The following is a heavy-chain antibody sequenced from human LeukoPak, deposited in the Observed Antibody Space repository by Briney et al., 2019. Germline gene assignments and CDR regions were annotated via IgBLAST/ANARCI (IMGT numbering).Heavy chain of an antibody. CDR2: IYYSGST. CDR1: GGSISSNSYY. D-gene: IGHD1-26*01. V-gene: IGHV4-39*01. J-gene: IGHJ4*02. CDR3: ARRGSYDPLFDY. Sequence: SETLSLTCTVSGGSISSNSYYWGWIRQPPGKGLEWIGSIYYSGSTYYNPSLKSRVTISVDTSKNQFSLKLSSVTAADTAVYYCARRGSYDPLFDYWGQGTLVTVSS.